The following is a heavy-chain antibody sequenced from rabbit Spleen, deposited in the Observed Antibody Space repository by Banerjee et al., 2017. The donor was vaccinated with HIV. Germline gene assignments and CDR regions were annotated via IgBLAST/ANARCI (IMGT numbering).Heavy chain of an antibody. D-gene: IGHD3-1*01. V-gene: IGHV1S40*01. CDR2: IYTGWIGYT. CDR3: ARGGPTWGSFNL. Sequence: QSLEESGGGLVQPEGSLTLTCKASGFDLSITYYMCWVRQAPGKGLEWIACIYTGWIGYTYYASWAKGRFTISKTSSTTVTLQLTSLTAADTATYFCARGGPTWGSFNLWGPGTLVTVS. J-gene: IGHJ4*01. CDR1: GFDLSITYY.